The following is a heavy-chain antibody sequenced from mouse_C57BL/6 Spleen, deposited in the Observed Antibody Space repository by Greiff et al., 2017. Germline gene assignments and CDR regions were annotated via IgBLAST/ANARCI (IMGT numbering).Heavy chain of an antibody. J-gene: IGHJ1*03. CDR1: GYTFTSYW. D-gene: IGHD1-1*01. CDR2: INPSNGGT. V-gene: IGHV1-53*01. CDR3: AREGGGYYGSHWYFDV. Sequence: QVQLQQPGTELVKPGASVKLSCKASGYTFTSYWMHWVKQRPGQGLEWIGNINPSNGGTNYNEKFKSKATLTVDKSSSTAYMQLSSLTSEDSAVYYCAREGGGYYGSHWYFDVWGTGTTVTVSS.